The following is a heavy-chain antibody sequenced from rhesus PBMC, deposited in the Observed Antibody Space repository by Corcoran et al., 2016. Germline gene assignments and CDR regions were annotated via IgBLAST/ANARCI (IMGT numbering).Heavy chain of an antibody. CDR2: ISGSSGST. CDR1: GGSIRSSNW. V-gene: IGHV4-65*01. D-gene: IGHD6-25*01. CDR3: ARVWYSVTLGC. Sequence: QVQLQESGPGLVKPSETLSLTSAVSGGSIRSSNWWSCITQPPGKGLEGIGCISGSSGSTYYNPSLKGLVTVSACTTKNQCSRELSAGTASDTSVYSCARVWYSVTLGCWGQGVVVTVSA. J-gene: IGHJ6*01.